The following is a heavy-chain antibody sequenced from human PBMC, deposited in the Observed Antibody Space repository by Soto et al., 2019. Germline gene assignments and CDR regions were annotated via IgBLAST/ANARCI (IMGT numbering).Heavy chain of an antibody. V-gene: IGHV1-18*01. CDR2: ISAYNGNT. CDR1: GYTFTSYG. Sequence: QVQLVQSGAEVKKPGASVKVSCKASGYTFTSYGISWVRQAPGQGLEWMGWISAYNGNTNYAQKLPGRVTMTTDTSTSTAYMELRSLRSDDTAVYYCARGRYSYGASYYYYMDVWGKGTTVTVSS. CDR3: ARGRYSYGASYYYYMDV. J-gene: IGHJ6*03. D-gene: IGHD5-18*01.